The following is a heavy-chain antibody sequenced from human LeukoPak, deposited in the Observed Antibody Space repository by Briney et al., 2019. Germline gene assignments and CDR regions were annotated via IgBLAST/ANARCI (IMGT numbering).Heavy chain of an antibody. CDR1: GFTFSNYW. CDR2: TKTDGSET. J-gene: IGHJ4*02. Sequence: GGSLRLSCAASGFTFSNYWMHWFRQAPGKGLEWVSRTKTDGSETGYADSVKGRFTISRDNAKNTLYLQMNSLRAEDTAVYYCSKPLADNGDHWGQGTLVTVSS. CDR3: SKPLADNGDH. D-gene: IGHD1-14*01. V-gene: IGHV3-74*01.